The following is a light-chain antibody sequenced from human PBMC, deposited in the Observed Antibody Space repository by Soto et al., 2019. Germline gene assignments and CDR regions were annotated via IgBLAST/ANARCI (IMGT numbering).Light chain of an antibody. CDR3: QQYSEWPPT. CDR2: GAS. J-gene: IGKJ1*01. CDR1: QSVSRN. Sequence: EIVMTQSPATLSVSPGERVTLSCRASQSVSRNLAWYQQKPGQAPRLLIHGASTRATGIPDRFSGSGSGAEFTLTISSLQSEDFVLYSCQQYSEWPPTFGQGTKVEIK. V-gene: IGKV3D-15*01.